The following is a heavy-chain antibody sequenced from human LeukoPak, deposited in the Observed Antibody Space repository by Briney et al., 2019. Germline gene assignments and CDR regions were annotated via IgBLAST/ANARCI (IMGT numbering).Heavy chain of an antibody. D-gene: IGHD2-21*02. V-gene: IGHV4-34*01. CDR2: INHSGST. Sequence: SETLSLTCAVYGVSFSGYYWSWIRQPPGKGLEWIGEINHSGSTNYNPSLKSRVTISVDTSKNQFSLKLSSVTAADTAVYYCARFAYCGGHCWYYFDYWGQGSLVTVSS. J-gene: IGHJ4*02. CDR3: ARFAYCGGHCWYYFDY. CDR1: GVSFSGYY.